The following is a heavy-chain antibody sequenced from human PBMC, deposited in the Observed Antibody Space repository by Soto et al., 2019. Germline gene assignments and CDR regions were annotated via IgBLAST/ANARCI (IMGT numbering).Heavy chain of an antibody. J-gene: IGHJ6*02. CDR1: GFTFSSYG. Sequence: GGSLRLSCAASGFTFSSYGMHWVRQAPGKGLEWVAVIWYDGSNKYYADSVKGRFTISRDNSKNTLYLQMNSLRAEDTAVYYCAKDRIDGATYYYYYGMDVWGQGTTVTVSS. CDR2: IWYDGSNK. CDR3: AKDRIDGATYYYYYGMDV. V-gene: IGHV3-33*06. D-gene: IGHD1-26*01.